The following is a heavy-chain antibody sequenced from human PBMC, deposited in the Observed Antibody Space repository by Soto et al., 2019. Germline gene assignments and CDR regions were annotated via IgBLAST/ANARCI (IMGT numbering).Heavy chain of an antibody. CDR2: IYHSGST. J-gene: IGHJ4*02. Sequence: SETLSLTCAVSGYSISSGYYWGWIRQPPGKGLEWIGSIYHSGSTYYNPSLKSRVTISVDTSKNQFSRKLSSVTAADTAVYYCARDPHYYFDYWGQGTLVTVSS. CDR1: GYSISSGYY. V-gene: IGHV4-38-2*02. CDR3: ARDPHYYFDY.